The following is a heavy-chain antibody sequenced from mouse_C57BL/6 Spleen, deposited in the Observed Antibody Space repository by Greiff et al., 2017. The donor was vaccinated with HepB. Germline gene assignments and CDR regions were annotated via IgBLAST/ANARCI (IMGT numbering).Heavy chain of an antibody. D-gene: IGHD6-1*01. V-gene: IGHV1-61*01. Sequence: QVQLQQPGAELVRPGSSVKLSCKASGYTFTSYWMDWVKQRPGQGLEWIGNIYPSDSETHYNQKFKDKATLTVDKSSSTAYMQLSSLTSEDSAVYYCARGSHGGAMDYWGQGTSVTVSS. CDR3: ARGSHGGAMDY. CDR1: GYTFTSYW. J-gene: IGHJ4*01. CDR2: IYPSDSET.